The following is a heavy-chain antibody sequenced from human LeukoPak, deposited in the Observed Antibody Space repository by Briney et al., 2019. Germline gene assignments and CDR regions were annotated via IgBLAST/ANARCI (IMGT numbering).Heavy chain of an antibody. CDR3: ARGKHIVVVTAIRRRDAFDI. J-gene: IGHJ3*02. CDR2: TSYDGSNK. Sequence: GRSLRLSCAASGFTFSSYAMHWVRQAPGKGLEWVAVTSYDGSNKYYADSVKGRFTISRDNSKNTLYLQMNSLRAEDTAVYYCARGKHIVVVTAIRRRDAFDIWGQGTMVTVSS. D-gene: IGHD2-21*02. CDR1: GFTFSSYA. V-gene: IGHV3-30-3*01.